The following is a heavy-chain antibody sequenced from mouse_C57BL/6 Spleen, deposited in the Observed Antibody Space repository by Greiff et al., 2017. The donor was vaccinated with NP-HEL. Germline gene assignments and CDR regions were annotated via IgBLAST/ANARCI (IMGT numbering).Heavy chain of an antibody. V-gene: IGHV1-61*01. CDR3: ARGYYGSRAMDY. D-gene: IGHD1-1*01. Sequence: VQLQQSGAELVRPGSSVKLSCKASGYTFTSYWMDWVKQRPGQGLEWIGNIYPSDSETHYNQKFKDKATLTVDKSSSTAYMQLSSLTSDDSAVYYCARGYYGSRAMDYWGQGTSVTVSS. CDR2: IYPSDSET. CDR1: GYTFTSYW. J-gene: IGHJ4*01.